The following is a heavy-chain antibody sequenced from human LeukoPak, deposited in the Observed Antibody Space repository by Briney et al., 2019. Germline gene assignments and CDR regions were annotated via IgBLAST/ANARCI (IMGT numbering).Heavy chain of an antibody. V-gene: IGHV1-8*01. D-gene: IGHD3-10*01. Sequence: ASVKVSCKASGFTFTSYDINWVRQASGLGLERMGWMNPNNGNTGYAQKFQGRVTMTRDTSISTAYMELRGLRSEDTAVYYCVRDGEGVAISVNYWFDPWGQGTLVTVSS. J-gene: IGHJ5*02. CDR3: VRDGEGVAISVNYWFDP. CDR2: MNPNNGNT. CDR1: GFTFTSYD.